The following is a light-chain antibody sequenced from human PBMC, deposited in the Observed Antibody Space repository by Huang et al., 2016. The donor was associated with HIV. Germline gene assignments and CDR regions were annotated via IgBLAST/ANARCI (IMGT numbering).Light chain of an antibody. Sequence: EIEMTQSPATLSVSPGERATLSCRASHSVDSDLAWYQQKPGQAPRLLLYDASTRANGISAQFNGTGSGTEFSLSITNLQSEDFAVYYCQQYNDWPPLTFGGGTKVEI. CDR1: HSVDSD. CDR3: QQYNDWPPLT. J-gene: IGKJ4*01. V-gene: IGKV3-15*01. CDR2: DAS.